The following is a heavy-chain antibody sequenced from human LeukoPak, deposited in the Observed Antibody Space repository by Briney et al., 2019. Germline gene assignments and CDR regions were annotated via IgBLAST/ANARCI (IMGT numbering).Heavy chain of an antibody. D-gene: IGHD2-15*01. CDR2: INPNSGGT. V-gene: IGHV1-2*06. Sequence: GASVKVSCKASGYTFTGYYMHWVRQAPGQGLEWMGRINPNSGGTNYAQKFQGRVTMTRDTSISTAYMELSRLRSDDTAVYYCARDLRVCSGGSCYLFGFDPWGQGTLDTVSS. J-gene: IGHJ5*02. CDR1: GYTFTGYY. CDR3: ARDLRVCSGGSCYLFGFDP.